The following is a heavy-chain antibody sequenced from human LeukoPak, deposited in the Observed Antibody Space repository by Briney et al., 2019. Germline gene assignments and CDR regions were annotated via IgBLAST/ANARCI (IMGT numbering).Heavy chain of an antibody. CDR1: GFTFDDYA. D-gene: IGHD4-11*01. V-gene: IGHV3-9*01. CDR2: IGWNSGGI. J-gene: IGHJ3*02. Sequence: GGSLRLPCAASGFTFDDYAMPWVRQVPGKGLEWVSGIGWNSGGIGYADSAKGRFTISRDNAKNSLYLQMNSLRPEDTALFYCVKGTTFDAFDMWGQGTMVTVSS. CDR3: VKGTTFDAFDM.